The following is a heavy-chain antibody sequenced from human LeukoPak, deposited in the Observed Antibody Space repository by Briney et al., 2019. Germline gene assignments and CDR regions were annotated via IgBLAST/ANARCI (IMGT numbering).Heavy chain of an antibody. CDR2: INWNGGST. Sequence: RSGGSLRLSCAASGFTFDDYGMSGVRQAPGKGLEWVSGINWNGGSTGYADSVKGRFTISRDNAKNSLYLQMNSLRAEDTALYHCARTYSSGWYYFDYWGQGTLVTVSS. CDR3: ARTYSSGWYYFDY. D-gene: IGHD6-19*01. V-gene: IGHV3-20*01. CDR1: GFTFDDYG. J-gene: IGHJ4*02.